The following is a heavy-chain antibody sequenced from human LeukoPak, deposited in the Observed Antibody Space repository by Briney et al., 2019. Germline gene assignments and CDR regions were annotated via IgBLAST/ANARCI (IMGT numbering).Heavy chain of an antibody. V-gene: IGHV1-69*04. J-gene: IGHJ3*02. CDR1: GGTFSSYT. CDR2: IIPILGIA. D-gene: IGHD3-10*01. Sequence: SVKVSCKASGGTFSSYTISWVRQAPGQGLEWMGRIIPILGIANYAQKFQGRVTITADKSTSTAYMELRSLRSDDTAVYYCARDLSPRFGPDAFDIWGQGTMVTVCS. CDR3: ARDLSPRFGPDAFDI.